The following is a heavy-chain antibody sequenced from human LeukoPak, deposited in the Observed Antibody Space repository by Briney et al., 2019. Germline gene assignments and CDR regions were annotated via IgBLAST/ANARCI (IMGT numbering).Heavy chain of an antibody. J-gene: IGHJ4*02. V-gene: IGHV3-73*01. Sequence: GGSLRLSCAASEFSVGSNYMTWVRQAPGKGLEWVGRIRSKANNFATAYAASVEGRFTISRDDSKNTAYLQMNSLKTEDTALYYCTRLTMVRGLIIYFDFWGQGTLVTVSS. CDR1: EFSVGSNY. D-gene: IGHD3-10*01. CDR2: IRSKANNFAT. CDR3: TRLTMVRGLIIYFDF.